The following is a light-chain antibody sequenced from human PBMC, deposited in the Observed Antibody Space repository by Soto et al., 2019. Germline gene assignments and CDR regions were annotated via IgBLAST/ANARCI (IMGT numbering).Light chain of an antibody. CDR2: GAS. J-gene: IGKJ1*01. V-gene: IGKV3-20*01. CDR1: QSVNSAY. Sequence: EIVLTQSPGTPSLSPGERATLSCRASQSVNSAYVAWYQQNPGQAPRVLIYGASTRATGIPHRFSGSGSGTDFSLTISRLEPEDSAMYYCQLYGSSPTWAFGQGTKVEIK. CDR3: QLYGSSPTWA.